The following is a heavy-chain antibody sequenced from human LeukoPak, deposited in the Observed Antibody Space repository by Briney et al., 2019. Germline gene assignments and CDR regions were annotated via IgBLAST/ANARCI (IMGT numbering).Heavy chain of an antibody. CDR1: GGIFTSYT. D-gene: IGHD6-13*01. CDR3: ARAGVSLDY. V-gene: IGHV1-69*08. J-gene: IGHJ4*02. Sequence: SVKVSCKASGGIFTSYTFSWVRQAPGQGLEWMGTTIPILDTANYAQTFQGRVSITADKSTSTAYMELDSLTSKDTAVYYCARAGVSLDYWGQGTLVTVSS. CDR2: TIPILDTA.